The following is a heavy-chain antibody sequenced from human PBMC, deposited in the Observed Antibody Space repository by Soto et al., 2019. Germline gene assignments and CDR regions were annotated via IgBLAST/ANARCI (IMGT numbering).Heavy chain of an antibody. J-gene: IGHJ6*02. D-gene: IGHD3-10*01. V-gene: IGHV4-59*11. CDR3: ARGTRATQYYFYFHGMDV. CDR2: ISHSGTT. CDR1: GGSINSHY. Sequence: SETLSVTCTVSGGSINSHYWSWIRQPPGKGLEWIGYISHSGTTSYNPSLKSRLTISLNTSKNQFSLKLRSVTAADTAVYYCARGTRATQYYFYFHGMDVPGLGPTVPVSS.